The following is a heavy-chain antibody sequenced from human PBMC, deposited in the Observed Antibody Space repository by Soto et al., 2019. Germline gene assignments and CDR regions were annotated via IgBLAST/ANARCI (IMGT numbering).Heavy chain of an antibody. J-gene: IGHJ6*02. CDR1: GYTLTSYY. CDR3: ARASTYYDFWSGYRQPGDYYYYGMDV. CDR2: INPSGGST. V-gene: IGHV1-46*01. D-gene: IGHD3-3*01. Sequence: GASVKVSCRAFGYTLTSYYMHWVRQAPGQGLEWMGIINPSGGSTSYAQKFQGRVTMTRDTSTSTVYMELSSLRSEDTAVYYCARASTYYDFWSGYRQPGDYYYYGMDVWGQGTTVTVSS.